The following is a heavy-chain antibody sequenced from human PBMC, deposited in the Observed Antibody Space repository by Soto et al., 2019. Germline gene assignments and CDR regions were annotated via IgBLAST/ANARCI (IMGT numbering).Heavy chain of an antibody. D-gene: IGHD2-15*01. CDR3: ARRDSGGFYRFFDS. J-gene: IGHJ4*02. Sequence: SVKVSCKASGGSLSTNPISWVRQAPGQGLEWMGGTGSGTGPGNHAQKFQGRPTVTADKSTSTVYMELTNLSSEDTAVYYCARRDSGGFYRFFDSWGQGTLVTVSS. V-gene: IGHV1-69*06. CDR2: TGSGTGPG. CDR1: GGSLSTNP.